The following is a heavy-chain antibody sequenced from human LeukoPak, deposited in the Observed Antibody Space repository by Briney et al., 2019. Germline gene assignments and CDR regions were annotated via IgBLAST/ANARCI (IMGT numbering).Heavy chain of an antibody. CDR1: GFTFSSYS. Sequence: GGSLRLSCAASGFTFSSYSMNWVRQAPGKGLEWVSSISSSSSYIYYADSVKGRFTISRDNSKNTLYLQMNSLRAEDTAVYYCANYVWGSYHYFEYWGQGTLVTVSS. CDR3: ANYVWGSYHYFEY. V-gene: IGHV3-21*01. J-gene: IGHJ4*02. D-gene: IGHD3-16*02. CDR2: ISSSSSYI.